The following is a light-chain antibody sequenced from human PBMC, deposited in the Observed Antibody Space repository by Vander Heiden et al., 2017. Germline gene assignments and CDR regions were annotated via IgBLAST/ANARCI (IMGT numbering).Light chain of an antibody. CDR2: GDT. Sequence: QSVLTQPPSVSGAPGQTVTISCTGSSSNIGAGYDVCWYQHLPGTVPKLLIYGDTNRPSGVPDRFSGSKSATSASLAITGLQAEDEADYYCQSFDSSLSGYVFGTGTKVTVL. V-gene: IGLV1-40*01. CDR1: SSNIGAGYD. CDR3: QSFDSSLSGYV. J-gene: IGLJ1*01.